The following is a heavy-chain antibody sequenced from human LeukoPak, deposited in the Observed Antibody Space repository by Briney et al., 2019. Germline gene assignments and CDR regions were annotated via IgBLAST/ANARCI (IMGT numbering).Heavy chain of an antibody. V-gene: IGHV4-30-2*01. CDR3: ARGAKKSYYDFWSGYLLDAFDI. J-gene: IGHJ3*02. Sequence: SQTLSLTCTVSGGSISSGGYYWSWIRQHPGKGLEWIGYIYHSGSTYYNPSLKSRVTISVDRSKNQFSLKLSSVTAADTAVYYCARGAKKSYYDFWSGYLLDAFDIWGQGTMVTVSS. D-gene: IGHD3-3*01. CDR2: IYHSGST. CDR1: GGSISSGGYY.